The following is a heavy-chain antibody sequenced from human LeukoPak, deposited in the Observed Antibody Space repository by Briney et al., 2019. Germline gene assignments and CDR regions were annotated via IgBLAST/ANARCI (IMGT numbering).Heavy chain of an antibody. J-gene: IGHJ6*02. CDR3: AKDLEMATILEFYYYYGMDV. V-gene: IGHV3-23*01. Sequence: GGSLRLSCAASGFTFSSYGMTWVRQAPGKGPEWVSSVGGSDDYTYYADSVKGRFTISRDNSKNTLYLQMNSLRAEDTAVYYCAKDLEMATILEFYYYYGMDVWGQGTTVTVSS. CDR1: GFTFSSYG. CDR2: VGGSDDYT. D-gene: IGHD5-24*01.